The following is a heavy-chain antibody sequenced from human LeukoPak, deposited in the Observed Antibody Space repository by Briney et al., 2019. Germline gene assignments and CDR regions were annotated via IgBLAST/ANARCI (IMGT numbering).Heavy chain of an antibody. CDR1: GGSISSGGYY. Sequence: PSETLSLTCTVSGGSISSGGYYWSWIRQHPGKGLEWIGYIYYSGSTYYNPSLKSRVTISVDTSKNQFSLKLSSVTVADTAVYYCARGYSYGYLFDYWGQGTLVTVSS. V-gene: IGHV4-31*03. D-gene: IGHD5-18*01. J-gene: IGHJ4*02. CDR2: IYYSGST. CDR3: ARGYSYGYLFDY.